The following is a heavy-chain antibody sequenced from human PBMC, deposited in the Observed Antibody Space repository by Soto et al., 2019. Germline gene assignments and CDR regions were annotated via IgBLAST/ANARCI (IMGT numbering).Heavy chain of an antibody. D-gene: IGHD1-1*01. Sequence: SETLSLTCAVYGGSFSGYYWSWIRQPPGKGLEWIGEINHSGSTNYNPSLKSRVTISVDTSKNQFSLKMSSVTAADTAVYYCARGNTTGTTSPSRDYYYYYGMDVWGQGTTVTVSS. CDR3: ARGNTTGTTSPSRDYYYYYGMDV. CDR2: INHSGST. CDR1: GGSFSGYY. J-gene: IGHJ6*02. V-gene: IGHV4-34*01.